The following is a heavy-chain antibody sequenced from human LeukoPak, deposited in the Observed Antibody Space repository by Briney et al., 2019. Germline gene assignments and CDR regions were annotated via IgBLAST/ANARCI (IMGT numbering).Heavy chain of an antibody. V-gene: IGHV3-48*01. CDR1: GFTFSSYS. CDR3: ARARLSGWYGNWFDP. D-gene: IGHD6-19*01. J-gene: IGHJ5*02. Sequence: GGSLRLSCAASGFTFSSYSMNWVRQAPGKGLEWVSYISSSSSTIYYADSVKGRFTISRDNAKNSLYLQMNSLRAEDTAVYYCARARLSGWYGNWFDPWGQGTLVTVSS. CDR2: ISSSSSTI.